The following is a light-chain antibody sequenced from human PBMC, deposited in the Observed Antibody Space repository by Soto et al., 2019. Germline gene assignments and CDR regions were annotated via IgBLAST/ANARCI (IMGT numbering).Light chain of an antibody. CDR3: SSYTNISTLV. V-gene: IGLV2-14*03. Sequence: QSVLTQPASVSGSPGQSITISCTGTSSDVGAYNLVSWYQQHPGRAPKLFIFDVRDRPSGVSNRFSGSKSGNTASLTISGLQAEDEAFYYCSSYTNISTLVFGGGTKLTVL. J-gene: IGLJ3*02. CDR1: SSDVGAYNL. CDR2: DVR.